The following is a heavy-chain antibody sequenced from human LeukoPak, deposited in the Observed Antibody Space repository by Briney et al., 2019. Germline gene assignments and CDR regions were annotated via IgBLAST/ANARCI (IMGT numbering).Heavy chain of an antibody. CDR2: IYYSGST. CDR3: ARRGSYSSAHFDY. J-gene: IGHJ4*02. D-gene: IGHD6-19*01. CDR1: GGSISSYY. Sequence: PSETLSLTCTVSGGSISSYYWSWIRQPPGKGLEWIGYIYYSGSTNYNPSLKSRVTISVDTSKNQFSLKLSSVTAADTAVYYCARRGSYSSAHFDYWGQGTLVTVSS. V-gene: IGHV4-59*08.